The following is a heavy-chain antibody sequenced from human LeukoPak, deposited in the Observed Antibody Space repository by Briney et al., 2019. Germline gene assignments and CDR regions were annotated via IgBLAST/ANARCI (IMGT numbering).Heavy chain of an antibody. Sequence: GGSLRLSCAASGFTFDDYAMHWVRQAPGKGLEGVSGISWNSGSIGYADSVKGRFTISRDNAKNSLYLQMNSLRAEDTAVYYCARGWAARPFDIWGQGTMVTVSS. CDR2: ISWNSGSI. D-gene: IGHD6-6*01. CDR1: GFTFDDYA. V-gene: IGHV3-9*01. CDR3: ARGWAARPFDI. J-gene: IGHJ3*02.